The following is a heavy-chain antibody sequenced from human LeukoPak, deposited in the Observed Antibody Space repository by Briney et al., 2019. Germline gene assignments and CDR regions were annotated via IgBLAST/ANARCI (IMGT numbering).Heavy chain of an antibody. D-gene: IGHD5-24*01. CDR2: IYQSGSP. CDR3: ARVQMADSEGIDY. V-gene: IGHV4-4*02. CDR1: GASISSPFW. J-gene: IGHJ4*02. Sequence: PSGTLSLTCAVSGASISSPFWWSWVRQTPGKGLEWIGEIYQSGSPNYNPSLKSRVTMSVDKSKNLVFLRLMSVTATDTAVYYCARVQMADSEGIDYWAQGTLVTVSS.